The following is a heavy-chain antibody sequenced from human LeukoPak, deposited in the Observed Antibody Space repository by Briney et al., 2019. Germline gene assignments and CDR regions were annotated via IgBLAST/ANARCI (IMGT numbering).Heavy chain of an antibody. Sequence: GGSLRLSCAASGFTFSSYGMPWVRQAPGKGLEWVAVIWYDGSNKYYADSVKGRFTISRDNSKNTLYLQMNSLRAEDTAVYYCARTRIAVAVAGTLDYWGQGTLVTVSS. CDR2: IWYDGSNK. V-gene: IGHV3-33*01. D-gene: IGHD6-19*01. J-gene: IGHJ4*02. CDR3: ARTRIAVAVAGTLDY. CDR1: GFTFSSYG.